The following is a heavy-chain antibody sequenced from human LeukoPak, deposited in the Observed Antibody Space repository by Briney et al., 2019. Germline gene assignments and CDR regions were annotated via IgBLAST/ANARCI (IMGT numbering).Heavy chain of an antibody. D-gene: IGHD3-16*02. J-gene: IGHJ4*02. CDR2: TYYRSKWYN. CDR1: GDSVSSNSAA. V-gene: IGHV6-1*01. CDR3: ARVGDMITFGGVIVEGYFDY. Sequence: SQTLSLTCAISGDSVSSNSAAWNWIRQSPSRGLEWLGRTYYRSKWYNDYAVSVKSRITINPDTSKNQFSLQLNSVTPEDTAVYYCARVGDMITFGGVIVEGYFDYWGQGTLVAVSS.